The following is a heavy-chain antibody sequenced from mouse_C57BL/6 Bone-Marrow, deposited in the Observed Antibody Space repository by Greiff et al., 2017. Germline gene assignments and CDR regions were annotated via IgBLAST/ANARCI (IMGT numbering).Heavy chain of an antibody. D-gene: IGHD4-1*01. V-gene: IGHV1-80*01. CDR2: IYPGDGDT. CDR3: ARDWDYFDY. J-gene: IGHJ2*01. CDR1: GYAFSTYW. Sequence: LQQSGASVKISCKVSGYAFSTYWMNWVKQRPGKGLEWIGQIYPGDGDTNYNGKFKGKATLIADKSSSTAYMQLSSLTSEDSAVYFCARDWDYFDYWGQGTTLTVSS.